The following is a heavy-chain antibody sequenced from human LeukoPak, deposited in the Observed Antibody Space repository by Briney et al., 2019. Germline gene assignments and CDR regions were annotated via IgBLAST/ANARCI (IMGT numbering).Heavy chain of an antibody. CDR1: GYTFTSYG. Sequence: ALAKVSCKASGYTFTSYGISWVRQAPGQGLEWMGWISAYNGNTNYAQKLQGRVTMTTDTSTSTAYMELRSLRSDDTAVYYCARSSSSWYGYYDYFMDVWGKGTTATVSS. V-gene: IGHV1-18*01. J-gene: IGHJ6*03. D-gene: IGHD6-13*01. CDR3: ARSSSSWYGYYDYFMDV. CDR2: ISAYNGNT.